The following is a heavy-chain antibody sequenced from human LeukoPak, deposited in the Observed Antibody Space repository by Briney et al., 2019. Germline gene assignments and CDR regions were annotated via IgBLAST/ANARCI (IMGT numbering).Heavy chain of an antibody. D-gene: IGHD5-18*01. CDR1: GFTFSSYA. V-gene: IGHV3-64*01. J-gene: IGHJ4*02. CDR2: ISSNGGST. Sequence: GGSLRLSCAASGFTFSSYAMHWVGQAPGKGLEYVSAISSNGGSTYYANSVKGRFTISRDNSKNTLYLQMGSLRAEDMAVYYCARVVYSYGYLDYWGQGTLVTVSS. CDR3: ARVVYSYGYLDY.